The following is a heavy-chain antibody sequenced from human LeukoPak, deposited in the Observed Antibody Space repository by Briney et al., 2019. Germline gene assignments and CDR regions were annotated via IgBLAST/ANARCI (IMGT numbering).Heavy chain of an antibody. CDR2: IYPGDSDI. Sequence: GESLKISCKGSGYTFTSYWIGWVRQMPGEGLEWMGIIYPGDSDIKYSPSFQGQVTISVDKSISTAYLQWSSLKASDTAIYYCARHIGATGPDYWGQGTLVTVSS. CDR3: ARHIGATGPDY. CDR1: GYTFTSYW. J-gene: IGHJ4*02. V-gene: IGHV5-51*01. D-gene: IGHD6-13*01.